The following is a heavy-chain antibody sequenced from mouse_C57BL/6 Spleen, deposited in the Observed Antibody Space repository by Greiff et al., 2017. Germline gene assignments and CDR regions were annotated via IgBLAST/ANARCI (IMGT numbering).Heavy chain of an antibody. CDR1: GFSLTSYG. J-gene: IGHJ1*03. V-gene: IGHV2-2*01. D-gene: IGHD1-1*01. CDR2: IWSGGST. Sequence: VQLQQSGPGLVQPSQTLSITCTVSGFSLTSYGVHWVRQSPGKGLEWLGVIWSGGSTDYNAGFISRLSISKDNSKSQVFFKMNSLQADDTAIYYCARPHYYGSSSCWYFDVWGTGTTVTVSS. CDR3: ARPHYYGSSSCWYFDV.